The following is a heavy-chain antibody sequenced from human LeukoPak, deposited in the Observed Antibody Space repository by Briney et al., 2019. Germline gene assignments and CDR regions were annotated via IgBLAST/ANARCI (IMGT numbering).Heavy chain of an antibody. J-gene: IGHJ4*02. CDR3: ARVYPGVNVNLGYFDY. CDR2: INAGNGNT. Sequence: GASVKVSCKASGYTFTSYAMHWVRQAPGQRLEWMGWINAGNGNTKYSQKFQGRVTITRDTSASTAYMELSSLRSEDTAVYYCARVYPGVNVNLGYFDYWGQGTLVTVSS. D-gene: IGHD3-16*01. V-gene: IGHV1-3*01. CDR1: GYTFTSYA.